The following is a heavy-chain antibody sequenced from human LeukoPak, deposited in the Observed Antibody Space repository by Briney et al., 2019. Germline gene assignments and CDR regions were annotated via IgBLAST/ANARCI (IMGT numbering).Heavy chain of an antibody. J-gene: IGHJ4*02. V-gene: IGHV4-59*01. CDR2: TYYRGST. CDR3: TRGPDNWNSFFDY. D-gene: IGHD1-20*01. Sequence: SETLSLTCTVSGGSINNYHWSWIRQPPGKGLEWIGYTYYRGSTNYNPSLKSRVTISVDTSKNQFSLELNSMTAADTAVYYCTRGPDNWNSFFDYWGQGTLVTVSS. CDR1: GGSINNYH.